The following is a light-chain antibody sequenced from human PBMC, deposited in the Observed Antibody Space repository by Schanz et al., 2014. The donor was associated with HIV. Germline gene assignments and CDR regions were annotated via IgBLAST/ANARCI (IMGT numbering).Light chain of an antibody. J-gene: IGLJ1*01. CDR1: SSDVGGDNY. CDR2: EVS. Sequence: QSALTQPASVSGSPGQSITISCTGASSDVGGDNYVSWYQQHPGKAPKLMIYEVSKRPSGVPDRFSGSKSGNTASLTISGLQAEDEADYYCCSYAGTSPPLYVFGSGTKLTVL. V-gene: IGLV2-11*01. CDR3: CSYAGTSPPLYV.